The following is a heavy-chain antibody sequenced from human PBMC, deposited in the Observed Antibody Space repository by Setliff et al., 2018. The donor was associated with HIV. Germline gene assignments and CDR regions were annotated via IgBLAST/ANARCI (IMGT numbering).Heavy chain of an antibody. CDR3: VTVVQDDLGVALFDY. CDR1: GGSIRSNSYY. Sequence: SETLSLTCNVSGGSIRSNSYYWGWIRQPPGKGLEWIGSIYFNGITHDNPSLKSRVTTSVDTSKNQFSLNLHSVTAGDTGFYYCVTVVQDDLGVALFDYWGPGILVTVSS. CDR2: IYFNGIT. J-gene: IGHJ4*02. D-gene: IGHD3-3*01. V-gene: IGHV4-39*01.